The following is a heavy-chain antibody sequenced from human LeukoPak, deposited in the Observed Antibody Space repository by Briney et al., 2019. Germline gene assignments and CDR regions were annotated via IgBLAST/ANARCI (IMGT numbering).Heavy chain of an antibody. CDR3: ARGWAYFDY. Sequence: SETLSLTCAVYGGSFSGYYWSWIRQPPGKGLEWTGEINHSGSTNYNPSLKSRVTISVDTSKNQFSLKLNSVTAADTAVYYCARGWAYFDYWGQGTLVTVSA. CDR1: GGSFSGYY. CDR2: INHSGST. D-gene: IGHD3-16*01. V-gene: IGHV4-34*01. J-gene: IGHJ4*02.